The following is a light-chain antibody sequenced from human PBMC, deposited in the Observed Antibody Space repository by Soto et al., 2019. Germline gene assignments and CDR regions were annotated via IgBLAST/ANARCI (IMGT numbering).Light chain of an antibody. Sequence: IEMTQSPATLSVSPRERATLYCRASQSVSSNLAWYQQKPGQAPRLLIYGASSRATGIPDRFSGSGSGTDFTLTISRLEPEDFAVYYCQQYGGSPLTFGGGTKV. CDR2: GAS. CDR1: QSVSSN. J-gene: IGKJ4*01. V-gene: IGKV3-20*01. CDR3: QQYGGSPLT.